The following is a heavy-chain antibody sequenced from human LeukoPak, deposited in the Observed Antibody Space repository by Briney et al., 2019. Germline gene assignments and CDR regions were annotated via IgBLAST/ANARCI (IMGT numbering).Heavy chain of an antibody. CDR3: AKGVVPAAYRYYFDY. Sequence: GGSLRLSCAASGFTFSSYAMSWVRQTPGKGLEWVSSISGSGGSTYYTDSVQGRFTISRDNSKNTLHLRMNSLRAEDTAVYYCAKGVVPAAYRYYFDYWGQGTLVAVSS. D-gene: IGHD2-2*01. V-gene: IGHV3-23*01. J-gene: IGHJ4*02. CDR2: ISGSGGST. CDR1: GFTFSSYA.